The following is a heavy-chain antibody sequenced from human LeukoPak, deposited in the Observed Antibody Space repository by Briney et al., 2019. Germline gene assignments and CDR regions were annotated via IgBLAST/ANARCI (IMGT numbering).Heavy chain of an antibody. D-gene: IGHD7-27*01. Sequence: SETLSLTCTVSGGSISSYYWSWIRQPPGKGLEWIGYIYYSGSTNYNPSLKSRVTISVDTSKNQFSLKLSSVTAADTAVYYCARDRLGMVDAFDIWGQGTMVTVSS. V-gene: IGHV4-59*01. CDR2: IYYSGST. J-gene: IGHJ3*02. CDR1: GGSISSYY. CDR3: ARDRLGMVDAFDI.